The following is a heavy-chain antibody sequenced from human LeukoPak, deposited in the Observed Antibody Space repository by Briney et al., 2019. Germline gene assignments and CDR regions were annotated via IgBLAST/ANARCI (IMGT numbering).Heavy chain of an antibody. CDR1: GFSFSSSA. CDR3: ARSGSYFDAFDI. D-gene: IGHD1-26*01. J-gene: IGHJ3*02. Sequence: GGSLRLSCAASGFSFSSSAMHWVRQAPGKGLKWVSGISWNSGSIGYADSVKGRFTISRDNDKNSLYLQMNSLRAEDTALYYCARSGSYFDAFDIWGQGTMVTVSS. V-gene: IGHV3-9*01. CDR2: ISWNSGSI.